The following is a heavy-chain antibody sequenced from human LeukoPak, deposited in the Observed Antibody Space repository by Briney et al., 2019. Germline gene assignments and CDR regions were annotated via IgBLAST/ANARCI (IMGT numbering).Heavy chain of an antibody. J-gene: IGHJ5*02. Sequence: GGSLRLSCAASGFTFSNCGMHWVRQAPGKGLEWVSRIKTDGSTTNYADSVKGRFTISRDNARNTLYLQMNSLTAEDTAVYYCAGDPGGSNSAWGQGALVTVSS. V-gene: IGHV3-74*01. CDR2: IKTDGSTT. D-gene: IGHD3-10*01. CDR3: AGDPGGSNSA. CDR1: GFTFSNCG.